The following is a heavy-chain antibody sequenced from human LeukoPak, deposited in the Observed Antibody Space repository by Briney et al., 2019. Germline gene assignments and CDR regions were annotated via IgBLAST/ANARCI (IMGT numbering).Heavy chain of an antibody. D-gene: IGHD6-13*01. CDR3: AREVQQSHAFDI. J-gene: IGHJ3*02. CDR2: IYSGGST. V-gene: IGHV3-53*01. Sequence: GGSLRLSCAASGFTVSSNYMSWVRQAPGKGLEWVSVIYSGGSTYYADSVKGRFTISRDNSKNTLYLQMNSLRAEDTAVYYCAREVQQSHAFDIWGQGTMVTVSS. CDR1: GFTVSSNY.